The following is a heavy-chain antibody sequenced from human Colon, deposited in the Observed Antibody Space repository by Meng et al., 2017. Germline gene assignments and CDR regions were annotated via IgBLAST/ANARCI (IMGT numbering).Heavy chain of an antibody. J-gene: IGHJ4*02. V-gene: IGHV3-11*05. CDR2: ISGDGENT. Sequence: QVQLVESGGGLVKPGGSLRLSCAASGFTFSDYYMSWIRQAPGKGLEWVSTISGDGENTHYADSVKGRFTVSRDNSKDTLYLQMNSLRAEDTASYFCARDVGPENHFFDYWGQGTVVTVSS. CDR3: ARDVGPENHFFDY. CDR1: GFTFSDYY. D-gene: IGHD1-26*01.